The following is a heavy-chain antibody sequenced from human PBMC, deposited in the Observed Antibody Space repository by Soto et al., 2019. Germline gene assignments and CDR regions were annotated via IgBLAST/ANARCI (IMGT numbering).Heavy chain of an antibody. Sequence: QVHLVQSGAEVKKPGASVKVSCKGSGYIFTTYGITWVRQAPGQGLEWMGWISAHNGNTNYAQKLQGRVTVTRDTSTSTAYMELRNLISDDTAVYYCARGRYGEYWGQGALVTVSS. CDR3: ARGRYGEY. D-gene: IGHD3-10*01. CDR1: GYIFTTYG. V-gene: IGHV1-18*01. J-gene: IGHJ4*02. CDR2: ISAHNGNT.